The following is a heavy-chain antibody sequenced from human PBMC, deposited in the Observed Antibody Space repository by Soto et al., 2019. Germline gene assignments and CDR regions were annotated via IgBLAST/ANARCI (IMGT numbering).Heavy chain of an antibody. CDR3: ARDAAVPGETDRFDY. V-gene: IGHV4-4*02. CDR2: IYHNGNT. J-gene: IGHJ4*02. CDR1: GDSITTNNW. Sequence: PSETLSLTCAVSGDSITTNNWWSWVRQPPGKGLEWIGEIYHNGNTNYNPSLKSRVTMSVDTSKNQFSLKLTSVTAADTAIYYCARDAAVPGETDRFDYWGQGGMVTVCS. D-gene: IGHD6-19*01.